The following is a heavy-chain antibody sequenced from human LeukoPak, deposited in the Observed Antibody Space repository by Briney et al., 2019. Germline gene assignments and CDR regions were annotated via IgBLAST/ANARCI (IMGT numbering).Heavy chain of an antibody. CDR3: ARLRGIYCSGGSCYFDY. V-gene: IGHV1-2*06. D-gene: IGHD2-15*01. J-gene: IGHJ4*02. CDR1: GYTFTGYY. CDR2: INPNSGGT. Sequence: ASVKVSCKASGYTFTGYYIHWVRQAPGQGLEWMGRINPNSGGTNYAQKFQGRVTMTRDTSISTAYMELSRLRSDDTAVYYCARLRGIYCSGGSCYFDYWGQGTLVTVSS.